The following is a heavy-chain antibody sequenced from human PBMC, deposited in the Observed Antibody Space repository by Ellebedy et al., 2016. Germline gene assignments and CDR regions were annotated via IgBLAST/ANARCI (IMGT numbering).Heavy chain of an antibody. CDR3: ARGRWFGEEDDY. V-gene: IGHV3-7*01. CDR1: GFTFSIYW. J-gene: IGHJ4*02. CDR2: IKQDGSEK. Sequence: GESLKISCAASGFTFSIYWMSWVRQAPGKGLECVANIKQDGSEKSYVDSVKGRFTISRDNAKNSLYLQMNSLRAEDTAVYYCARGRWFGEEDDYWGQGTLVTVSS. D-gene: IGHD3-10*01.